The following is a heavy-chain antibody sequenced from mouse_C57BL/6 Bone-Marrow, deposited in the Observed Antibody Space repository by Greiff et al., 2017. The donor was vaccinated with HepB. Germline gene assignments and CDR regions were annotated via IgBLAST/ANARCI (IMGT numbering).Heavy chain of an antibody. V-gene: IGHV1-76*01. CDR1: GYTFTDYY. J-gene: IGHJ2*01. D-gene: IGHD1-1*01. CDR3: ASGYYGSSYYFDY. Sequence: QVQLKESGAELVRPGASVKLSCKASGYTFTDYYINWVKQRPGQGLEWIARIYPGSGNTYYNEKFKGKATLTAEKSSSTAYMQLSSLTSEDSAVYFCASGYYGSSYYFDYWGQGTTLTVSS. CDR2: IYPGSGNT.